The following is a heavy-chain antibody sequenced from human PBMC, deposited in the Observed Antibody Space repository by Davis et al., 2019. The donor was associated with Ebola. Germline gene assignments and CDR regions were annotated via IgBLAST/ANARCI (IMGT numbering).Heavy chain of an antibody. CDR1: GFIFDDYA. CDR3: AKGSITIFGVVTDYYGMDV. Sequence: GESLKISCAASGFIFDDYAMHWVRQAPGKGLEWVSVISWDGGSTYYADSVKGRFTISRDNSKHSLYLQMNSLRAEDTALYYCAKGSITIFGVVTDYYGMDVWGQGTTVTVSS. J-gene: IGHJ6*02. V-gene: IGHV3-43D*03. CDR2: ISWDGGST. D-gene: IGHD3-3*01.